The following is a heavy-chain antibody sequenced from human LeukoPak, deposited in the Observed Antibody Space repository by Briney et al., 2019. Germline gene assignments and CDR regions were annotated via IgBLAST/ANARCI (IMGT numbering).Heavy chain of an antibody. V-gene: IGHV1-18*01. CDR1: GYTFTSYG. D-gene: IGHD3-10*01. CDR2: ISAYNGNT. J-gene: IGHJ3*02. Sequence: ASVTVSCKASGYTFTSYGISWVRQAPGQGLEWMGWISAYNGNTNYAQKLQGRVTMTTDTSTSTAYMELRSLRSDDTAVYYCARVPRITMVRGVPSRAFDIWGQGTMVTVSS. CDR3: ARVPRITMVRGVPSRAFDI.